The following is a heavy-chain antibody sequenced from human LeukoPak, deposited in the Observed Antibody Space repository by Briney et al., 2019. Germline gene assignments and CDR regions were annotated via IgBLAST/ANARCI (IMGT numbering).Heavy chain of an antibody. D-gene: IGHD6-13*01. CDR3: ARDESPPGYSSSWGFDY. J-gene: IGHJ4*02. CDR2: INAGNGNT. Sequence: ASVKVSCKASGYTFTSYAMHWARQAPGQRLEWMGWINAGNGNTKYSQKFQGRVTITRDTSASTAYMELSSLRSEDTAVYYCARDESPPGYSSSWGFDYWGQGTLVTVSS. CDR1: GYTFTSYA. V-gene: IGHV1-3*01.